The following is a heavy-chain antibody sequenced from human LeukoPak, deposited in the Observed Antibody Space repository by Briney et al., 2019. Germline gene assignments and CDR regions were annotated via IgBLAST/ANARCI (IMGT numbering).Heavy chain of an antibody. D-gene: IGHD4-23*01. Sequence: SVKVSCKASGGTFSSYAISWVRQAPGQGLEWMGRIIPIFGTANYAQKFQGRVTITTDESTSTAYMELSSLRSEDTAGYYCAKGTVTMVVTPLGYWGKGTLVTVSS. CDR2: IIPIFGTA. CDR1: GGTFSSYA. J-gene: IGHJ4*02. V-gene: IGHV1-69*05. CDR3: AKGTVTMVVTPLGY.